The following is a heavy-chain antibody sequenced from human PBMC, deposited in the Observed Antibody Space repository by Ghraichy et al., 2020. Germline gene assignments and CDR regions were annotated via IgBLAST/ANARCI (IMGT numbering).Heavy chain of an antibody. CDR2: IRSKGNNYAT. Sequence: GESLNISCAASGFTFSGSAIHWVRQASGKGLEWVGRIRSKGNNYATTYAESVKGRFTIFRDDSQNTAYLQMNSLKIEDTAVYYCTSLITAGAAYYGMYVWGQGTTVTVSS. D-gene: IGHD6-13*01. CDR3: TSLITAGAAYYGMYV. V-gene: IGHV3-73*01. CDR1: GFTFSGSA. J-gene: IGHJ6*02.